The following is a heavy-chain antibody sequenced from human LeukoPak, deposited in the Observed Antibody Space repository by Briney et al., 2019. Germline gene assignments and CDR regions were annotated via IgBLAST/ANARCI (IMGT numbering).Heavy chain of an antibody. V-gene: IGHV4-39*07. D-gene: IGHD3-16*01. Sequence: PSETLSLTCTVSGGSISSSGYFWGWIRQPPGKGLEWIGTIYYSGSTHYNPSLKSRVTISVDTSKNQFSLKLSSVTAADTAVYYCARDMRGRGPNAFDIWGQGTMVTVSS. CDR1: GGSISSSGYF. CDR2: IYYSGST. CDR3: ARDMRGRGPNAFDI. J-gene: IGHJ3*02.